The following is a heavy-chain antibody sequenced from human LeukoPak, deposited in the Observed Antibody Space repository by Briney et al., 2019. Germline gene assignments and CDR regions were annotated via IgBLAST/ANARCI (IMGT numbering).Heavy chain of an antibody. CDR3: ARDRCSSASCYTKGFDY. J-gene: IGHJ4*02. Sequence: SETLSLTCTVSGGSIRSYYWSWIRQPAGKGLEWIGRLHTSGSTNYNPSLKSRVTMSVDTPKNQFSLKLSSVTAADTAVYHCARDRCSSASCYTKGFDYWGQGTLVTVSS. CDR1: GGSIRSYY. V-gene: IGHV4-4*07. CDR2: LHTSGST. D-gene: IGHD2-2*01.